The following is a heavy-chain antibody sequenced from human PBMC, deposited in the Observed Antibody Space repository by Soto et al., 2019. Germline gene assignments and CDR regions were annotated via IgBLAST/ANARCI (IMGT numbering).Heavy chain of an antibody. D-gene: IGHD5-18*01. CDR3: ARDLVNTAILPFDY. CDR1: GFTFSSYW. V-gene: IGHV3-7*01. J-gene: IGHJ4*02. Sequence: EVQLVESGGGLVQPGGSLRLSCAASGFTFSSYWMSWVRQAPGKGLEWVANIKQDGSEKYYVDSVKGRFTISRDNAKNSLYLQMNSLRAEDTAVYYCARDLVNTAILPFDYWGQGTLVTVSS. CDR2: IKQDGSEK.